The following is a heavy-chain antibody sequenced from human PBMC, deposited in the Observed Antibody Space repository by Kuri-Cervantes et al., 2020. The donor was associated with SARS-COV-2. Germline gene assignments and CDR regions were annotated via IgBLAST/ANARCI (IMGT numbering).Heavy chain of an antibody. Sequence: GGSLRLSCAASGFTFSSHWMHWVRQAPGKGLVWVSRINPDGSHTNYADSVRGRFTISRDNAKNTLYLQMNSLRAEDTAVYYCARGGSGSWGYWGQGTLVTVYS. CDR1: GFTFSSHW. V-gene: IGHV3-74*01. J-gene: IGHJ4*02. CDR2: INPDGSHT. CDR3: ARGGSGSWGY. D-gene: IGHD1-26*01.